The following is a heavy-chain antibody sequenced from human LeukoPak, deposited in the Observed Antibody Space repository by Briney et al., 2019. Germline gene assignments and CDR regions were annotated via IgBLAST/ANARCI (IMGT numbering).Heavy chain of an antibody. CDR3: ARESFGGIQLWAPFDY. D-gene: IGHD3-10*01. J-gene: IGHJ4*02. CDR1: GFTFSSYG. Sequence: GGSLRLSCAASGFTFSSYGINWVRQAPGKGLEWVSYISSGGSTIYYADSVKGRFTISRDNAKNSLYLQMNSLRAEDTAVYYCARESFGGIQLWAPFDYWGQGTLVTVSS. V-gene: IGHV3-48*03. CDR2: ISSGGSTI.